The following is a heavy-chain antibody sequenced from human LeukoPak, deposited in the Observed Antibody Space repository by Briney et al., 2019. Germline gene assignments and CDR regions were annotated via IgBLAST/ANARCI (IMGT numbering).Heavy chain of an antibody. Sequence: PGGSLRLSCAASGFTFSSNYMSWVRQAPGKGLVWVSRINSDGSSTTYADSVKGRFTISRDNAKNTLYLQMNSLRVEDTAVYYCARDYGRSRDYGMDVWGQGTTVTVSS. CDR3: ARDYGRSRDYGMDV. CDR1: GFTFSSNY. CDR2: INSDGSST. J-gene: IGHJ6*02. V-gene: IGHV3-74*01. D-gene: IGHD3-10*01.